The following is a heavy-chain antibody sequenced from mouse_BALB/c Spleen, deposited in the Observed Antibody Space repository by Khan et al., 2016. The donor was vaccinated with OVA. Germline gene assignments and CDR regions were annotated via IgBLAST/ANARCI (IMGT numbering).Heavy chain of an antibody. D-gene: IGHD2-1*01. J-gene: IGHJ1*01. CDR2: MSSGSSTI. Sequence: EVMLVESGGGLVQPGGSRKLSCAASGFTFSSFGMHWVRQAPKKGLEWVAYMSSGSSTIYYVDPVKGRFTISRDNPKNTLFLQMTSLRSEDTAMYYCARSGGNFHWYFDVWGAGTSVTVAS. CDR1: GFTFSSFG. CDR3: ARSGGNFHWYFDV. V-gene: IGHV5-17*02.